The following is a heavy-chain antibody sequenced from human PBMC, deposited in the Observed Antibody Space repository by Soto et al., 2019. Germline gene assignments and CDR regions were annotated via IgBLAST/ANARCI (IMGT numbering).Heavy chain of an antibody. CDR1: GFTFSSAW. J-gene: IGHJ5*02. D-gene: IGHD6-19*01. Sequence: EVQLVESGGGLVKPGGSLRLSCAASGFTFSSAWMNWVRQAPGKGLEWVGRINSNTDGGTTDYAAPVKVRFTISRDESKNTLYLQINSLKTEDTAVYYCTLDSYSSGGNWFEPWGQGSLVTVS. CDR2: INSNTDGGTT. V-gene: IGHV3-15*07. CDR3: TLDSYSSGGNWFEP.